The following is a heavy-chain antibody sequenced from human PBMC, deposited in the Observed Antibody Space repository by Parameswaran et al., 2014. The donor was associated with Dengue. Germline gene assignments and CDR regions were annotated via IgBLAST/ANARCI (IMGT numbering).Heavy chain of an antibody. D-gene: IGHD5-18*01. V-gene: IGHV3-21*01. CDR3: ARGDTAMVPKLYYYYGMDV. J-gene: IGHJ6*02. Sequence: WIRQPPGKGLEWVSSISSSSSYIYYADSVKGRFTISRDNAKNSLYLQMNSLRAEDTAVYYCARGDTAMVPKLYYYYGMDVWGQGTTVTVSS. CDR2: ISSSSSYI.